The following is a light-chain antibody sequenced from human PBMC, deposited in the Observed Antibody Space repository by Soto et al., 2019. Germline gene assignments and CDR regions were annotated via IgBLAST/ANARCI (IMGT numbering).Light chain of an antibody. V-gene: IGLV2-11*01. CDR1: SSDVGGYNY. CDR2: DVS. Sequence: QSALTQPRSVSGSPGQSVTISCTGTSSDVGGYNYVSWYQQHPGKAPKLMIYDVSKRPSGVPDRFSGSKSGNTASLTISGRQAEDEADYYCCSYAGSDVFGTGTKLTVL. J-gene: IGLJ1*01. CDR3: CSYAGSDV.